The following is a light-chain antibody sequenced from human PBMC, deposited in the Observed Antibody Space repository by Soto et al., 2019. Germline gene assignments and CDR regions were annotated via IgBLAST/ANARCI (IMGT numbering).Light chain of an antibody. Sequence: EIVLTQSPATLSLSPGERATLSCRASQSVSIYLAWYQQKPGQAPRLLIYDASNRATGIPARFSGSGSGTDFTLTISSLEPEDFAIYYCQQRSNLLTFGGGTKVDIK. CDR1: QSVSIY. CDR2: DAS. J-gene: IGKJ4*01. CDR3: QQRSNLLT. V-gene: IGKV3-11*01.